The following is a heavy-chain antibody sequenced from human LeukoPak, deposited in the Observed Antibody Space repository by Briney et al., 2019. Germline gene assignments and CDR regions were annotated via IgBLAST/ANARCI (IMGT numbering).Heavy chain of an antibody. CDR1: GFTFSSYN. CDR2: ISGRSDTI. Sequence: TGGSLRLSCAASGFTFSSYNMNWVRQAPGKGLEWVSYISGRSDTIYYADSVKGRFTISRDNAKNSLYLQMNSLRAEDTAVYYCARVFSRIAVAGHRLFDYWGQGTLVTVSS. CDR3: ARVFSRIAVAGHRLFDY. D-gene: IGHD6-19*01. V-gene: IGHV3-48*04. J-gene: IGHJ4*02.